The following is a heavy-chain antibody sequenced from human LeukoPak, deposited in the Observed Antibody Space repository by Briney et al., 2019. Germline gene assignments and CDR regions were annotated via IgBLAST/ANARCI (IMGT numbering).Heavy chain of an antibody. V-gene: IGHV1-46*01. Sequence: ASVKVSCKASGYTFTSYFLHWVRQAPGQGLEWLGIINPTSGSTTYAQKSLGRVTVTRDRSTSTVYMELNSLRSEDTAVYYCARDGGYSSGYYRGLYWGQGTLVTVSS. CDR1: GYTFTSYF. D-gene: IGHD6-19*01. CDR2: INPTSGST. J-gene: IGHJ4*02. CDR3: ARDGGYSSGYYRGLY.